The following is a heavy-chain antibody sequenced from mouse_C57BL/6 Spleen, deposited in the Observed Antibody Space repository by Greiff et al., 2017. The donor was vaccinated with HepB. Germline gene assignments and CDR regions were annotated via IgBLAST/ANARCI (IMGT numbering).Heavy chain of an antibody. D-gene: IGHD6-1*01. J-gene: IGHJ2*01. Sequence: QVQLQQPGAELVKPGASVKLSCKASGYTFTSYWMQRVKQRPGQGLEWIGEIDPSDSYTNYNQKFKGKATLTVDTSSSTAYMQLSSLTSEDSAVYYCARRPLFDYWGQGTTLTVSS. CDR2: IDPSDSYT. V-gene: IGHV1-50*01. CDR3: ARRPLFDY. CDR1: GYTFTSYW.